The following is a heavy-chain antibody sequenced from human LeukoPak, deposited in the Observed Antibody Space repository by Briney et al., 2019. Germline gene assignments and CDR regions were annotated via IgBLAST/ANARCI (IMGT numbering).Heavy chain of an antibody. J-gene: IGHJ4*02. CDR3: AKGLSMVATTGFDY. CDR1: GFTFSNYA. V-gene: IGHV3-30*18. Sequence: GESLRLSCAASGFTFSNYAMHWVRQAPGKGLEWVALISYDGSNKYYADSVKGRFTISRDNSKNTLYLQMNSLRAEDTAVYYCAKGLSMVATTGFDYWGQATLVTVSS. CDR2: ISYDGSNK. D-gene: IGHD5-12*01.